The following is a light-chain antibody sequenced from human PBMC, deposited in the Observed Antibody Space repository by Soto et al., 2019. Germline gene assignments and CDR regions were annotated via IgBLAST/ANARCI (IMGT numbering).Light chain of an antibody. CDR3: QKYNSAPLT. CDR2: AAS. CDR1: QDIGVY. Sequence: DIQMTQSPSSLSASLGDRVTITCRASQDIGVYLAWFQQKPGKVPKLLIYAASTLQSGVPSRFSGSGSGTDFTLTISSLQPGDFATYYCQKYNSAPLTFGGGTKVEIK. J-gene: IGKJ4*01. V-gene: IGKV1-27*01.